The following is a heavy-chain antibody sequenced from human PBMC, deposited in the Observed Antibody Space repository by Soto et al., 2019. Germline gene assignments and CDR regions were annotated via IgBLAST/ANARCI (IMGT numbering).Heavy chain of an antibody. D-gene: IGHD1-26*01. J-gene: IGHJ5*02. Sequence: SGGSLRLSCAASGFIFENFGMSWVRQAPGKGLEWISSISGSGFKKYYADSVKGRFTISRDNSKSTVYLELNNLSAEDTAVYHCAKNQGVELVPLATVAWVDPWGQGSGVNVSS. V-gene: IGHV3-23*01. CDR2: ISGSGFKK. CDR3: AKNQGVELVPLATVAWVDP. CDR1: GFIFENFG.